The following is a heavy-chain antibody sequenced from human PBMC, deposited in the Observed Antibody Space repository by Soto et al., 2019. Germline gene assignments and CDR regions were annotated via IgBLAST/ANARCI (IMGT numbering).Heavy chain of an antibody. CDR2: IVVGSGNT. CDR3: AARHSSRWQYYFDY. J-gene: IGHJ4*02. CDR1: GFTFTSSA. D-gene: IGHD6-13*01. V-gene: IGHV1-58*01. Sequence: SVKVSCKASGFTFTSSAVQWVRQARGQRLEWIGWIVVGSGNTNYAQKFQERVTITRDMSTSTAYMELSSLRSEDTAVYYCAARHSSRWQYYFDYWGQGTLVTVSS.